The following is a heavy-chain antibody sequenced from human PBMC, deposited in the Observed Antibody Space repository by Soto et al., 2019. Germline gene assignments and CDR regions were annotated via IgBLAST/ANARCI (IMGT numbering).Heavy chain of an antibody. CDR2: ISYDGSNK. CDR3: ARAKLRFLEWLPPPYGMDV. CDR1: GFTFSSYA. V-gene: IGHV3-30-3*01. D-gene: IGHD3-3*01. Sequence: QVQLVESGGGVVQPGRSLRLSCAASGFTFSSYAMHWVRQAPGKGLEWVAVISYDGSNKYYADSVKGRFTISRDNSKNTLYLQMNSLRAEDTAVYYCARAKLRFLEWLPPPYGMDVWGQGTTVTVSS. J-gene: IGHJ6*02.